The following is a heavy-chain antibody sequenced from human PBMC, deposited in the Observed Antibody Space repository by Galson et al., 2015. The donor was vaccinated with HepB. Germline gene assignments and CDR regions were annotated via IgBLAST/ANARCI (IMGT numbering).Heavy chain of an antibody. CDR3: ARAPYSSGWSSYYYYGMDV. V-gene: IGHV4-59*01. Sequence: ETLSLTCTVSGGSISSYYWSWIRQPPGKGLEWIGYIYYSGSTNYNPSLKSRVTISVDTSKNQFSLKLSSVTAADTAVYYCARAPYSSGWSSYYYYGMDVWGQGTTVTVSS. D-gene: IGHD6-19*01. J-gene: IGHJ6*02. CDR2: IYYSGST. CDR1: GGSISSYY.